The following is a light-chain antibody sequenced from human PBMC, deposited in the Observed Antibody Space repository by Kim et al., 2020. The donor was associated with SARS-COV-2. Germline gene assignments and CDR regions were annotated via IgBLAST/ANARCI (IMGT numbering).Light chain of an antibody. V-gene: IGKV1-5*03. CDR1: QIINSY. J-gene: IGKJ2*01. Sequence: SASVGDRVPIPCRASQIINSYLAWYQQKPGNAPNLLIYQASSLQIGVPSRFSGSGSGSEFTLTISSLQPDDFATYYCQHYIRFPYTFGQGTKLEIK. CDR3: QHYIRFPYT. CDR2: QAS.